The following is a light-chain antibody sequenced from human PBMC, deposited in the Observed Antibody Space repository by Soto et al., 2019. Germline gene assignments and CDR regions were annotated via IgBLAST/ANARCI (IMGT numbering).Light chain of an antibody. CDR2: AAF. J-gene: IGKJ5*01. CDR3: QQADSFPIT. Sequence: DIQMTQSPSSVSASVGDRVTISCRASEDINSRLAWYQQKPGNAPKLLIYAAFILQSGAPSRFSGYGSGTDFTLSISSLHPEDFATYYCQQADSFPITFGQGTRLEIK. V-gene: IGKV1-12*01. CDR1: EDINSR.